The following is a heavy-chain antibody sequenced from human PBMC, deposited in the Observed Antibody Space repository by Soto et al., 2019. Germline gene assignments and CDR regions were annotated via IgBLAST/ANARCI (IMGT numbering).Heavy chain of an antibody. V-gene: IGHV1-18*01. CDR1: GYTFTSYG. CDR2: ISAYNGNT. Sequence: QVPLVQSGAEVKKPGASVKVSCKASGYTFTSYGISWVRQAPGQGLEWMGWISAYNGNTNYAQKLQGRVTMTTDTSTSTAYMELRSLRSDDTAVYYCARDLNRRSQLFSPGAYWGQGTLVTVSS. CDR3: ARDLNRRSQLFSPGAY. D-gene: IGHD3-10*01. J-gene: IGHJ4*02.